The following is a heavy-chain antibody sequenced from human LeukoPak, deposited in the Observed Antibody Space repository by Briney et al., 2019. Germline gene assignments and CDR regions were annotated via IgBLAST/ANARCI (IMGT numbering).Heavy chain of an antibody. D-gene: IGHD5-12*01. CDR2: INRRGST. CDR3: AREIIVARGAFDI. V-gene: IGHV4-34*01. Sequence: SETLSLTCAVYGGSFSGYYWIWIRQPPGKGLEWIGEINRRGSTNYNPSLKSRVTISVDTSKNQFSPKLSSVTAADTAVYYCAREIIVARGAFDIWGQGTMVTVSS. CDR1: GGSFSGYY. J-gene: IGHJ3*02.